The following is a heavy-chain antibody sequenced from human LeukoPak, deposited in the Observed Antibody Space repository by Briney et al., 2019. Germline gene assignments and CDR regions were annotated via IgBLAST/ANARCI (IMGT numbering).Heavy chain of an antibody. CDR2: INHSGST. CDR1: GGSFSGYY. D-gene: IGHD6-13*01. V-gene: IGHV4-34*01. CDR3: AREKISWYGGAWFDP. Sequence: SETLSLTCAVYGGSFSGYYWSWIRQPPGKGLEWIGEINHSGSTNYNPSLKSRVTISVDTSKNQFSLKLSSVTAADTAVYYCAREKISWYGGAWFDPWGQGTLVTVSS. J-gene: IGHJ5*02.